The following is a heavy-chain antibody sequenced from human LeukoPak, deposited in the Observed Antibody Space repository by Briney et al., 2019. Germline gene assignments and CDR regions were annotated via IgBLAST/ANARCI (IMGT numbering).Heavy chain of an antibody. CDR2: ISDGGSTI. Sequence: PGGSLRLSCAASGFTFSDYYMSWIRQATGKGLEWVSYISDGGSTIYYADSVKGRFTISRDNAKNSLYLQMNSLRAEDTAVYYCARDFSQLVAGITYFYGMDVWGQGTTVTVSS. D-gene: IGHD6-19*01. CDR3: ARDFSQLVAGITYFYGMDV. CDR1: GFTFSDYY. V-gene: IGHV3-11*01. J-gene: IGHJ6*02.